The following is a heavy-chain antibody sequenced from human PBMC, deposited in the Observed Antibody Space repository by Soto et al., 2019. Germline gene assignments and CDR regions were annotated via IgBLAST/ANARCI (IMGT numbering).Heavy chain of an antibody. V-gene: IGHV3-23*01. D-gene: IGHD5-18*01. CDR2: MSATGGST. CDR1: GFGFSSYS. J-gene: IGHJ3*02. Sequence: EVQLLESGGDLRQPGGSLRLSWAASGFGFSSYSLSWVRHVPGKGLQWVSGMSATGGSTYYADTVKGRFTTSRDNSRKTMYLQMNSLRADDTAVYYCAKSWGDTWQESAFDIWGLGTMVTVSA. CDR3: AKSWGDTWQESAFDI.